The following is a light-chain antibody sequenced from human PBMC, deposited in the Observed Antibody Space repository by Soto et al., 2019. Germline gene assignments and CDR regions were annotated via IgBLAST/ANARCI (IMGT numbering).Light chain of an antibody. CDR1: QSFRGL. CDR2: GAS. Sequence: EIVLTQSPATLSLSPGERATLSCRASQSFRGLLAWYQQKPGQAPRLLMYGASTRATGIPARFSGSGAGTEFTLTISSLQSEDFAVYYCQQYNNWLWTFGQGTKVDIK. J-gene: IGKJ1*01. CDR3: QQYNNWLWT. V-gene: IGKV3-15*01.